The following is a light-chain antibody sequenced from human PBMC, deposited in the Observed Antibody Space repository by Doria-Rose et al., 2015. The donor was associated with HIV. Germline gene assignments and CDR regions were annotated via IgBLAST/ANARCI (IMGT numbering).Light chain of an antibody. CDR1: SNGVGSYNL. CDR2: EVN. Sequence: QSVLIQPASVSGSPGQSITISCTGTSNGVGSYNLVSWYQQHPGKAPKLMIYEVNKRPSGVSYRFSGSKSGNTAPLTISGLQAEDEADYYCCSYAGTPLVFGSGTKVTVL. J-gene: IGLJ1*01. V-gene: IGLV2-23*02. CDR3: CSYAGTPLV.